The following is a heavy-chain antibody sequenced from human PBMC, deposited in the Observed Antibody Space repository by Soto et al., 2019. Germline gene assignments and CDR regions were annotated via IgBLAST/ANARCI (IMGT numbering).Heavy chain of an antibody. J-gene: IGHJ3*02. CDR2: IYHSGST. CDR1: GGSISSSNW. Sequence: PSETLYLTCAVSGGSISSSNWWCWVRQPPGKGLEWIGEIYHSGSTNYNPSLKSRVTISVDKSKNQFSLKLSSVTAADTAVYYCASTSCYARVCAFDIWGQGTMVTVSS. CDR3: ASTSCYARVCAFDI. V-gene: IGHV4-4*02. D-gene: IGHD2-2*01.